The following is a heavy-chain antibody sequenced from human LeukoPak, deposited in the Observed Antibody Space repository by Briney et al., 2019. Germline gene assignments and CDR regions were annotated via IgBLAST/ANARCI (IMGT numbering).Heavy chain of an antibody. D-gene: IGHD6-13*01. V-gene: IGHV1-2*02. CDR2: INPNSGGT. Sequence: GASVKVSCKAPGYTFTGYYMHWVRQAPGQGLEWMGWINPNSGGTNYAQKFQGRVTMTRDTSISTAYMELSRLRSDDTAVYYCARDWIAAALFDYWGQGTLVTVSS. CDR3: ARDWIAAALFDY. CDR1: GYTFTGYY. J-gene: IGHJ4*02.